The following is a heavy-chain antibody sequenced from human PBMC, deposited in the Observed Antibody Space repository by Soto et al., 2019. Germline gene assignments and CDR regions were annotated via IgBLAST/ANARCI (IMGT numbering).Heavy chain of an antibody. CDR3: ASDAHSTCIAFPPGAI. V-gene: IGHV3-74*01. CDR2: INPDGSST. J-gene: IGHJ3*02. Sequence: PGGSLRLSCAASGFTFSNYWMHWVRQAPGKGLVWVSRINPDGSSTSYADSVKDRFTISRDNAKNMLYLQMNSLRAEDTAVYYCASDAHSTCIAFPPGAIWGQGTMVTVSS. D-gene: IGHD2-15*01. CDR1: GFTFSNYW.